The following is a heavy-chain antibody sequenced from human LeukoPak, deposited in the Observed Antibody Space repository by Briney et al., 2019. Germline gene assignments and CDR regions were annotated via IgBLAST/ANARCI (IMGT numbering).Heavy chain of an antibody. Sequence: PGGSLRLSCATSGFTFTNYAMNWVRQAPGKGLEWVSAVTGPGDTTYYADSVKGRFFMSREDSKTTVYLQMNSLRAEDTAIYYCAKGDEIDLWGQGTLVTVSA. D-gene: IGHD3-16*01. J-gene: IGHJ5*02. V-gene: IGHV3-23*01. CDR1: GFTFTNYA. CDR3: AKGDEIDL. CDR2: VTGPGDTT.